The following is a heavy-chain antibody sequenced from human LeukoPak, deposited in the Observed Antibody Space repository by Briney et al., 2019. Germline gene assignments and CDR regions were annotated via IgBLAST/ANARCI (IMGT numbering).Heavy chain of an antibody. V-gene: IGHV4-38-2*02. CDR3: ARTPPGYGGNSHDAFDI. Sequence: SETLSLTCTVSAYSISSGYYWGWIRQPPGKGLEWIGSIYHGGSTYYNPSLKSRVTISVDTSKNHFSLKLSSVTAADTAVYYCARTPPGYGGNSHDAFDIWGQGTMVTVSS. CDR2: IYHGGST. CDR1: AYSISSGYY. D-gene: IGHD4-23*01. J-gene: IGHJ3*02.